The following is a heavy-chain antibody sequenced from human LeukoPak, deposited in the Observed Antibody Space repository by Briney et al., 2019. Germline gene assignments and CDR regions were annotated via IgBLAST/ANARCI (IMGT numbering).Heavy chain of an antibody. D-gene: IGHD6-13*01. V-gene: IGHV1-18*01. Sequence: ASVKVSCKASGYTFTSYGISWVRQAPGQGLEWMGWISAYNGNTNYAQKLQGRVTMTTDTSTSTVYMELSSLRSEDTAVYYCARTYSSSWYDYYYMDVWGKGTTVTVSS. J-gene: IGHJ6*03. CDR3: ARTYSSSWYDYYYMDV. CDR2: ISAYNGNT. CDR1: GYTFTSYG.